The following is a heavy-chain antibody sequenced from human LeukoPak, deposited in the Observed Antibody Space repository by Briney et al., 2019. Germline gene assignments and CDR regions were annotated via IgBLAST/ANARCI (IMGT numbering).Heavy chain of an antibody. CDR2: IYSGGSK. CDR1: GFTVSSNY. J-gene: IGHJ6*03. V-gene: IGHV3-66*02. CDR3: AREWYYYGSGTFHMDV. Sequence: GGSLRLSCAASGFTVSSNYMSWVRQAPGKGLEWGSGIYSGGSKYYADSVKGRFTISRDNSKNTLYLQMNSLRAEDTAVYYCAREWYYYGSGTFHMDVWGKGTTVTVSS. D-gene: IGHD3-10*01.